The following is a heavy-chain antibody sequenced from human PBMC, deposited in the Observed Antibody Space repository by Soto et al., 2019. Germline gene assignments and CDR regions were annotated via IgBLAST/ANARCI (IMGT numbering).Heavy chain of an antibody. CDR1: GGSISSGGYS. J-gene: IGHJ5*02. CDR2: IYHSGNT. Sequence: QLQLQESGSGLVKPSQTLSLTCAVSGGSISSGGYSWSWVRQPPGKGLEWIGYIYHSGNTYYNPSHQSRVTISVGRSKNQFSLKLSSVTAAATAVYYCASCCYYDSSGYYYPNGFDPWGQGTLVTVSS. D-gene: IGHD3-22*01. V-gene: IGHV4-30-2*01. CDR3: ASCCYYDSSGYYYPNGFDP.